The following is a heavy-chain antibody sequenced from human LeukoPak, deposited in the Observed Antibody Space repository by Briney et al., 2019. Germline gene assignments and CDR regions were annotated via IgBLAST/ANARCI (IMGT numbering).Heavy chain of an antibody. Sequence: LRLSCAASGFTFSSYAMSWIRQHPGKGLECIGYIYYSGSTYYNPSLKSRVTISIDTSKNQFSLKLSSVTAADTAVYYCARNPGSYHTDYWGQGTLVTVSS. V-gene: IGHV4-31*02. D-gene: IGHD1-26*01. CDR3: ARNPGSYHTDY. CDR1: GFTFSSYA. CDR2: IYYSGST. J-gene: IGHJ4*02.